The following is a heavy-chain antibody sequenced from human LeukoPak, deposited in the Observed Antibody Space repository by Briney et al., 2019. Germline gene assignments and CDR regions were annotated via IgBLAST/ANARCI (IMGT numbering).Heavy chain of an antibody. D-gene: IGHD6-19*01. J-gene: IGHJ4*02. CDR1: GGSFSGYY. CDR3: ARAEAVAGKTDY. CDR2: INHSGST. V-gene: IGHV4-34*01. Sequence: SETLSLTCAVYGGSFSGYYWSWIRQPPGKGLEWIGEINHSGSTNYNPSLKSRVTISVDTSKNQFSLKLSSVTAADTAVYYCARAEAVAGKTDYWGQGTLVTVSS.